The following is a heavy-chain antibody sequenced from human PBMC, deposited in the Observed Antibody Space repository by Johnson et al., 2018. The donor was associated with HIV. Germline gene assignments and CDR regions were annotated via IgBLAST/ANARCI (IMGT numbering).Heavy chain of an antibody. CDR1: GFTFSSYA. D-gene: IGHD7-27*01. CDR2: ISYDGSNK. CDR3: ARDPTMEAYRLTGYFGAFDI. J-gene: IGHJ3*02. V-gene: IGHV3-30*14. Sequence: QVQLVESGGGLVQPGGSLRLSCAASGFTFSSYAMHWVRPAPGKGLEWVAVISYDGSNKYYADSVKGRFTISRANSKNTLYLQMNSLRAEDTAVYYCARDPTMEAYRLTGYFGAFDIWGQGTMVIVSS.